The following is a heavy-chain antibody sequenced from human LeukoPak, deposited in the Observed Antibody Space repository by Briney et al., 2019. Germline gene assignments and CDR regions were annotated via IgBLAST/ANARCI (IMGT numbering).Heavy chain of an antibody. CDR3: ARAGLLWFGRAFDI. CDR1: GGSISSGSYY. Sequence: SETLSLTCTVSGGSISSGSYYWSWIRQPAGKGLEWIGRIYTSGSTNYNPSLKSRVTISVDTSKNQFSPKLSSVTAADTAVYYCARAGLLWFGRAFDIWGQGTMVTVSS. CDR2: IYTSGST. D-gene: IGHD3-10*01. V-gene: IGHV4-61*02. J-gene: IGHJ3*02.